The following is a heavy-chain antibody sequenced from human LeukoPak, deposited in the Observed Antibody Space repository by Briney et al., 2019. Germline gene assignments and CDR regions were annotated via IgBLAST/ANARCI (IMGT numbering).Heavy chain of an antibody. CDR1: GGSISSGGYY. V-gene: IGHV4-31*03. CDR2: IYYSGST. J-gene: IGHJ5*02. CDR3: ARDTYYDFWSGYLDRIYWFDP. D-gene: IGHD3-3*01. Sequence: SETLSLTCTVSGGSISSGGYYWSWIRQHPGKGLEWIGYIYYSGSTYYNPSLKSRVTISVDTSKNQFSLKLSSVTAADTAVYYCARDTYYDFWSGYLDRIYWFDPWGQGTLVTVSS.